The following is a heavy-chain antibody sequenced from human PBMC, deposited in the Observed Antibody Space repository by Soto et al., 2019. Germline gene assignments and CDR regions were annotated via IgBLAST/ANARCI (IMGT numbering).Heavy chain of an antibody. J-gene: IGHJ6*02. CDR2: ISGSGGST. V-gene: IGHV3-23*01. CDR1: GFTFSSYA. Sequence: EVQLLESGGGLIQPGGSLRLSCAASGFTFSSYAMSWVRQAPGKGLEWVSAISGSGGSTYYADSVKGRFTISRDNSKNTLYLQMNSLRAEDTAVYYCAKDLYPYYYYYGMDVWGQGTTVTVSS. CDR3: AKDLYPYYYYYGMDV. D-gene: IGHD2-2*01.